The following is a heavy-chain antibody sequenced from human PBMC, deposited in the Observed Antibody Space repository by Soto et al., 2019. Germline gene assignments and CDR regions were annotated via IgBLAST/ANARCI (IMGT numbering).Heavy chain of an antibody. CDR1: GYTFTSYG. Sequence: ASVKVSYKASGYTFTSYGISWVRQAPGQGLEWMGWISAYNGNTNYAQKLQGRVTMTTDTSTSTAYMELRSLRSDDTAVYYCARDTVKISSTWSKSYHYYALEVWGQGTTVTVSS. J-gene: IGHJ6*02. V-gene: IGHV1-18*04. CDR3: ARDTVKISSTWSKSYHYYALEV. D-gene: IGHD2-2*01. CDR2: ISAYNGNT.